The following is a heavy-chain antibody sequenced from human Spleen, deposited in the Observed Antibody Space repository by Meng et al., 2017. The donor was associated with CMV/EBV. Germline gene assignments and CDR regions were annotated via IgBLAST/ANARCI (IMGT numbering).Heavy chain of an antibody. Sequence: GGSLRLSCAASGFDFSSYGMSWVRQAPGKGLEWVSVIYSGNSSTYYADSVKGRFTIFRDNAKNSLYLQMNSLRAEDTAVYYCVKLFDFWGQGTLVTVSS. CDR2: IYSGNSST. V-gene: IGHV3-23*03. CDR1: GFDFSSYG. CDR3: VKLFDF. J-gene: IGHJ4*02.